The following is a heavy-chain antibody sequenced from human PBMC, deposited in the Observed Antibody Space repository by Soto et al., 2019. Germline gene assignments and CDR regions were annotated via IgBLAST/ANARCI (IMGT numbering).Heavy chain of an antibody. V-gene: IGHV4-39*07. Sequence: PSETLSLTCTVSGGSISSSSYYWGWIRQPPGKGLEWIGSIYYSGSTYYNPSLKSRVTISVDTSKNQFSLKLNSVTAADTAVYYCAREHRWEISGYSFYDSWGQGTLVTVSS. CDR3: AREHRWEISGYSFYDS. CDR1: GGSISSSSYY. D-gene: IGHD5-12*01. CDR2: IYYSGST. J-gene: IGHJ4*02.